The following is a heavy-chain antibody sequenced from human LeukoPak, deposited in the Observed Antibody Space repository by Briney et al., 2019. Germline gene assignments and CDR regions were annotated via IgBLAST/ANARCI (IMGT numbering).Heavy chain of an antibody. CDR2: ISSNGGST. CDR1: GFTFSSYA. V-gene: IGHV3-64D*09. CDR3: VKSLDTSGWELDY. Sequence: TGGSLRLSCSASGFTFSSYAMHWVRQAPGKGLEYVSAISSNGGSTYYADSVKGRFTFSRDNSKNTLYLQMSSLRAEDTALYYCVKSLDTSGWELDYWGQGTLVTVSS. J-gene: IGHJ4*02. D-gene: IGHD6-19*01.